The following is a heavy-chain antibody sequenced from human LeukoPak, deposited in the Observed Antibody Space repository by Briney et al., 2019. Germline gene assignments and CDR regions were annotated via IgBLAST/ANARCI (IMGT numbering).Heavy chain of an antibody. V-gene: IGHV3-9*01. CDR2: ISWNSGSI. D-gene: IGHD1-1*01. CDR1: GFTFDDYA. J-gene: IGHJ6*02. CDR3: AKALERRIYYYGMDV. Sequence: PGGSLRLSCAASGFTFDDYAMHWVRQAPGKGLGWVSGISWNSGSIGYADSVKGRFTISRDNAKNSLYLQMNSLRAEDTALYYCAKALERRIYYYGMDVWGQGTTVTVSS.